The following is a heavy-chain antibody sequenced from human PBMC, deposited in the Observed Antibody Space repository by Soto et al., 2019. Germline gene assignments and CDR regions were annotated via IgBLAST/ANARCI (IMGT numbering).Heavy chain of an antibody. CDR3: AKNQGVELVPLATVDWFDP. J-gene: IGHJ5*02. CDR1: RFSFENFG. D-gene: IGHD1-26*01. CDR2: ISGSGFKK. V-gene: IGHV3-23*01. Sequence: GRCLRRSCAASRFSFENFGLSWVRQGPGKGLEWISSISGSGFKKYYADSVKGRFTISRDNSKSPVYLELNNLSAEDTAVYHCAKNQGVELVPLATVDWFDPWGQGS.